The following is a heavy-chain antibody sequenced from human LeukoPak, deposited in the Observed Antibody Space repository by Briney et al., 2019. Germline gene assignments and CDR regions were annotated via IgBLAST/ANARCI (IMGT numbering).Heavy chain of an antibody. V-gene: IGHV3-9*01. J-gene: IGHJ3*02. CDR2: MSWNGGSI. CDR1: GFTFDDYA. Sequence: GGSLRLSCAASGFTFDDYAMHWVRQAPGKGLEWVSGMSWNGGSIGYADSVKGRFSISRDNAKNSLYLQMNSLRAEDTAVYYCAKNSGIGGGAFDIWGQGTMVTVSS. D-gene: IGHD1-26*01. CDR3: AKNSGIGGGAFDI.